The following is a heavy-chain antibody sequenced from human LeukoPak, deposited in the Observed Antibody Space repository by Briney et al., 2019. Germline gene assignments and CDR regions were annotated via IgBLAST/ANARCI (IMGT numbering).Heavy chain of an antibody. CDR2: ISWNSGSI. CDR3: AKDIGYSSSVIDY. J-gene: IGHJ4*02. CDR1: GFTFDDYA. Sequence: GGSLRLSCAASGFTFDDYAMHWVRQAPGKGLAWVSGISWNSGSIGYADSVKGRFTISIDNAKNSLYLQMNSLRAEDTALYYCAKDIGYSSSVIDYWGQGTLVTVSS. V-gene: IGHV3-9*01. D-gene: IGHD6-6*01.